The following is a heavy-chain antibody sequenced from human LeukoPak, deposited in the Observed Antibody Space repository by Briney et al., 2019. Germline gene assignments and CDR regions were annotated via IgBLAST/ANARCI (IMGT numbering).Heavy chain of an antibody. V-gene: IGHV4-61*02. CDR1: GGSISSGSYY. Sequence: SETLSLTCTVSGGSISSGSYYWSWIRQPAGKGLEWIGRIYTSGSTNYNPSLKSRVTISVDTSKNQFSLKLSAVTAADTAVYYSARTVTVTTWFDPWGQGSLVTVSS. CDR2: IYTSGST. D-gene: IGHD1-7*01. CDR3: ARTVTVTTWFDP. J-gene: IGHJ5*02.